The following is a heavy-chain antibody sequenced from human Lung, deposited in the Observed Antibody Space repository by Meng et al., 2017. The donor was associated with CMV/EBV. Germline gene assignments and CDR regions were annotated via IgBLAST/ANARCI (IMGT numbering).Heavy chain of an antibody. J-gene: IGHJ4*02. CDR1: GFTFSNYW. CDR2: IKKDGSEK. CDR3: ARDFDY. V-gene: IGHV3-7*01. Sequence: GESLKISCKVSGFTFSNYWMNWVRQTPEKGLEWVANIKKDGSEKNYLGSVKGRFTISRDNAKNSLYLQMNRLRVEDTAVYYCARDFDYWGLGTLVTVSS.